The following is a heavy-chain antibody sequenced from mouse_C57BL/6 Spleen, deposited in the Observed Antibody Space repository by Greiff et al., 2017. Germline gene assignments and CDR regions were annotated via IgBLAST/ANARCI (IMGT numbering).Heavy chain of an antibody. CDR2: IDPETGGT. D-gene: IGHD4-1*01. CDR1: GYTFTDYE. CDR3: TRWGTGPPDY. J-gene: IGHJ2*01. V-gene: IGHV1-15*01. Sequence: QVQLQQSGAELVRPGASVTLSCKASGYTFTDYEMHWVKQTPVHGLEWIGAIDPETGGTAYNQKFKGKAILTADKSSSTAYMELRSLTSEDSAVYYCTRWGTGPPDYWGQGTTLTVSS.